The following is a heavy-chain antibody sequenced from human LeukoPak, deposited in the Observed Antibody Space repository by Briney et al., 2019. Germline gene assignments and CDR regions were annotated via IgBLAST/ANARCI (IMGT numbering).Heavy chain of an antibody. Sequence: ASVKVSCKASGYTFTSYGISWVRQAPGQGLEWMGWISAYNGNTNYAQKLQGRVTMTTDTSTSTAYMELRSLRSDDTAVYYCARDYYDSSGYWGLTYYHGMDVWGQGTTVTVSS. CDR2: ISAYNGNT. CDR3: ARDYYDSSGYWGLTYYHGMDV. D-gene: IGHD3-22*01. J-gene: IGHJ6*02. CDR1: GYTFTSYG. V-gene: IGHV1-18*01.